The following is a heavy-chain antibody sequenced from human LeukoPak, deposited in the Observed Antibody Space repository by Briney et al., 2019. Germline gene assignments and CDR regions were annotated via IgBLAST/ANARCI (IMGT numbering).Heavy chain of an antibody. CDR3: ARDRRIAARPVVASVTWFDP. CDR1: GYTFTSYG. V-gene: IGHV1-18*01. CDR2: ISVYNGNT. D-gene: IGHD6-6*01. Sequence: AAGKVSCKASGYTFTSYGISWVRQAPGQGLEWMGWISVYNGNTNYAQKLQGRVTMTTDTSTSTAYMELRSLRSDDTAVYYCARDRRIAARPVVASVTWFDPWGQGTLVT. J-gene: IGHJ5*02.